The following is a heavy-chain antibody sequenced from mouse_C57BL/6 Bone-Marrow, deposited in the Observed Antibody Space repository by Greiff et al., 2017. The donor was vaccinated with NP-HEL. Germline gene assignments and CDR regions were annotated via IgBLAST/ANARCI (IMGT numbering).Heavy chain of an antibody. CDR3: TNYSPAWLAY. Sequence: EVKVVESGAELVRPGASVKLSCTASGFNIKDDYMHWVKQRPEQGLEWIGWIDPENGDTEYASKFQGKATITADTSSNTAYLQLSSLTSEDTAVYYCTNYSPAWLAYWGQGTLVTVSA. CDR2: IDPENGDT. CDR1: GFNIKDDY. J-gene: IGHJ3*01. D-gene: IGHD2-12*01. V-gene: IGHV14-4*01.